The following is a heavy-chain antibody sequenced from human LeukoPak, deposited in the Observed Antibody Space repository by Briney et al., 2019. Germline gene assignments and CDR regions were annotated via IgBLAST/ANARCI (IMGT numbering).Heavy chain of an antibody. CDR3: AQGTPGSSNWY. D-gene: IGHD6-13*01. Sequence: SETLSLTCTVSGGSISSYYLNWIRQPAGKGLEGIGRIFTSGTTNYNPSLKSRVTMTVDTSKNQFSLRLSSVTAADTAVYYCAQGTPGSSNWYWGQGTLVTVSS. J-gene: IGHJ4*02. CDR2: IFTSGTT. CDR1: GGSISSYY. V-gene: IGHV4-4*07.